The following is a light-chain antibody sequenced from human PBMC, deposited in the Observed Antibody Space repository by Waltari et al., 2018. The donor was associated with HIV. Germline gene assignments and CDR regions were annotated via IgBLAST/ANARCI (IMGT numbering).Light chain of an antibody. Sequence: QSALTQPASVSGSPGQSLTLSCTGTSSDVGGYNYVSWYQQHPGKAPKLMIYDVSNRPSGVSNRFSGSKSGNTASLTISGLQAEDEADYYCSSYTSSSPYAFGTGTKVTVL. J-gene: IGLJ1*01. CDR2: DVS. CDR3: SSYTSSSPYA. V-gene: IGLV2-14*03. CDR1: SSDVGGYNY.